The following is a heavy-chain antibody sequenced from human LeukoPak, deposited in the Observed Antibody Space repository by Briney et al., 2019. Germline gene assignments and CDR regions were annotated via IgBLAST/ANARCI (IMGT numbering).Heavy chain of an antibody. V-gene: IGHV3-7*04. Sequence: AGGSLGLSCAASGFTFSNYWMSWVRQAPGKGLEWVANINQDGSEKYYVDSVKGRFTISRDNAKNSVNLQMNSLRAEDTALYYCARDGIDYWGQGTLVTVSS. J-gene: IGHJ4*02. CDR1: GFTFSNYW. D-gene: IGHD1-26*01. CDR3: ARDGIDY. CDR2: INQDGSEK.